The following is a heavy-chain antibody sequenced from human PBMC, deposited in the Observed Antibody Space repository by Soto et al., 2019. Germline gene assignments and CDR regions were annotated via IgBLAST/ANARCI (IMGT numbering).Heavy chain of an antibody. J-gene: IGHJ4*02. CDR2: ISGSGDTT. D-gene: IGHD6-6*01. Sequence: GALSLSCAASGLTFSSYAMSWVRQAPGKGLEWVSGISGSGDTTYYADSVKGRFTISRDNSKNTLYLQMNSLRDEDTAVYYCAKDYSSSSIWRPYFDYWGQGXLVTVYS. CDR1: GLTFSSYA. CDR3: AKDYSSSSIWRPYFDY. V-gene: IGHV3-23*01.